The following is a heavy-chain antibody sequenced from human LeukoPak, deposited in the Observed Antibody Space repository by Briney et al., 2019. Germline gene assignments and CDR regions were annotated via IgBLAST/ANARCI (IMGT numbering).Heavy chain of an antibody. V-gene: IGHV3-66*01. D-gene: IGHD6-13*01. CDR1: GFTVSGNY. CDR2: IYAGGST. Sequence: GGSLRLSCAASGFTVSGNYLSWVRQAPGKGLEWVSTIYAGGSTYYADSVKGRFTISRDNSKNTLYLQMNTLRVEDTAVYYCARGIAAAASPDYWGQGTLVTVPS. CDR3: ARGIAAAASPDY. J-gene: IGHJ4*02.